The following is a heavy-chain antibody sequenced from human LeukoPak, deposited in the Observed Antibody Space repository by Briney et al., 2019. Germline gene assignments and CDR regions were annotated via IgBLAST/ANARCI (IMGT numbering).Heavy chain of an antibody. J-gene: IGHJ4*02. CDR1: GYTFTSYG. CDR3: ARDALSWSGYIIHGY. Sequence: ASVKVSCKASGYTFTSYGISWVRQAPGQGLEWMGWISAYNGNTNYAQKLQGRVTMTTDTSTSTAYMELRSLRSDDTAVYYCARDALSWSGYIIHGYWGQGTLVTVSS. D-gene: IGHD3-3*01. V-gene: IGHV1-18*01. CDR2: ISAYNGNT.